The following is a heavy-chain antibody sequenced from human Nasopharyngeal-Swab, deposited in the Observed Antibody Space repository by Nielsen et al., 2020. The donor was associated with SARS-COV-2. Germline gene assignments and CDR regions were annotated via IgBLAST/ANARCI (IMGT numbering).Heavy chain of an antibody. Sequence: SLKISCAASGFTFDDYAMHWVRQAPGKGLEWVSGISWNSGSIGYADSVKGRFTISRDNAKNSLYLQMNSLRAEDTAVYYCASGEMEYSSSSPAYYYYGMDVWGQGTTVTV. CDR1: GFTFDDYA. CDR2: ISWNSGSI. D-gene: IGHD6-6*01. J-gene: IGHJ6*02. CDR3: ASGEMEYSSSSPAYYYYGMDV. V-gene: IGHV3-9*01.